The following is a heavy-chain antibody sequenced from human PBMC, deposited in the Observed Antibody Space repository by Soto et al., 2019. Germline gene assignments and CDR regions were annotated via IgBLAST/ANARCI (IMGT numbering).Heavy chain of an antibody. J-gene: IGHJ4*02. CDR3: AKDSNAGFDY. V-gene: IGHV3-30*18. CDR2: ISYDGSNK. D-gene: IGHD4-4*01. CDR1: GFTFSSYG. Sequence: PGGSLRLSCAASGFTFSSYGMHWVRQAPGKGLEWVAVISYDGSNKYYADSVKGRFTISRDNSKNTLYLQMNSLRAEDTAVYYCAKDSNAGFDYWGQGTLVTVSS.